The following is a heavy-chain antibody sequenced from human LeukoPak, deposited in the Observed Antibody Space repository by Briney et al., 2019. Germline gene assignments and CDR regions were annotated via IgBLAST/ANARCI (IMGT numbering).Heavy chain of an antibody. CDR3: AKDGPEMATITAFDY. CDR2: INPSGGST. J-gene: IGHJ4*02. V-gene: IGHV1-46*01. CDR1: GYTFTSYY. Sequence: VASVKVSCKASGYTFTSYYMHWVRQAPGQGLEWMGIINPSGGSTSYAQKFQGRVTMTRDMSTSTVYMELSSLRSEDTAVYYCAKDGPEMATITAFDYWGQGTPVTVSS. D-gene: IGHD5-24*01.